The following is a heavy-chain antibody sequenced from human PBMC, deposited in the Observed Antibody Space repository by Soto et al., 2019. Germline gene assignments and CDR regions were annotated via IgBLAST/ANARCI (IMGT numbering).Heavy chain of an antibody. Sequence: EVQVLESGGGLVQPGGSFRLSCAATGFTFSDFAMSWVRQAPGKGLEWVSRIYGGGNGPHYADSVNGRVTISRDNSKNTLYLQMNSLRAEDTAVYYCAKMEGMDPWAYSFDYWGQGTLVTVSS. CDR1: GFTFSDFA. D-gene: IGHD1-1*01. CDR2: IYGGGNGP. J-gene: IGHJ4*02. CDR3: AKMEGMDPWAYSFDY. V-gene: IGHV3-23*01.